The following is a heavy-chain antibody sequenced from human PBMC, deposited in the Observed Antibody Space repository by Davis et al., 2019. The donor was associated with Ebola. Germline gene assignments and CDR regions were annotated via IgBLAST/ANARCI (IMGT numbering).Heavy chain of an antibody. V-gene: IGHV4-39*07. Sequence: MPSETLSLTCTVSGGSISSSSYYWGWIRQPPGKGLEWIGEINHSGSTNYNPSLKSRVTISVDTSKNQFSLKLSSVTDADTAVYYCARASTVTPFDYWGQGTLVTVSS. CDR1: GGSISSSSYY. J-gene: IGHJ4*02. D-gene: IGHD4-11*01. CDR3: ARASTVTPFDY. CDR2: INHSGST.